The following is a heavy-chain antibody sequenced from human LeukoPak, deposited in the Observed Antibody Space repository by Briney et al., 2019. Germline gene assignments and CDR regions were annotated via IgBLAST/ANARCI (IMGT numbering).Heavy chain of an antibody. CDR1: GGSISRYY. V-gene: IGHV4-59*01. CDR2: IHYSGST. Sequence: SETLSLTCTVSGGSISRYYWNWIRQPPGERLEWIGWIHYSGSTAYNPSLESRVIMSVDTSKNHISLKMTSVTAADTATYYCARWGYFDSSGYFVVDYWGQGALVTVSS. D-gene: IGHD3-22*01. CDR3: ARWGYFDSSGYFVVDY. J-gene: IGHJ4*02.